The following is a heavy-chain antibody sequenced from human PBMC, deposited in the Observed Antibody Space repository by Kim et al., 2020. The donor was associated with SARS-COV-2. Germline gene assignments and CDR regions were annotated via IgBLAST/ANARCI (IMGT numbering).Heavy chain of an antibody. J-gene: IGHJ3*02. V-gene: IGHV1-24*01. CDR1: GYTLTELS. CDR3: ATDDQGSGYGFCRAFDI. Sequence: ASVKVSCKVSGYTLTELSMHWVRQAPGKGLEWMGGFDPEDGETIYAQKFQGRVTMTEDTSTDTAYMELSSLRSEDTAGYYCATDDQGSGYGFCRAFDIWGQGTMVTVSS. D-gene: IGHD5-12*01. CDR2: FDPEDGET.